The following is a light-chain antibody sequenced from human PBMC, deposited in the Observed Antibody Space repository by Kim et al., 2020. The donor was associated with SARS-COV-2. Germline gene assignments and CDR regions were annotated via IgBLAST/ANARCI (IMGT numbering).Light chain of an antibody. CDR1: SSNIGAGYD. CDR2: GNS. CDR3: QSYDSSLSGWV. J-gene: IGLJ3*02. V-gene: IGLV1-40*01. Sequence: VTMSGPGSSSNIGAGYDVHWYQQLPETAPKLLIYGNSNRPSGVPDRFSGSKSGTSASLAITGLQAEDEADYYCQSYDSSLSGWVFGGGTQLTVL.